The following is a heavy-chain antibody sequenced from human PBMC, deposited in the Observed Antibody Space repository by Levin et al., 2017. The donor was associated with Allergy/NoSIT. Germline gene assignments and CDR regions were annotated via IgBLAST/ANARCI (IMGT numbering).Heavy chain of an antibody. Sequence: GGSLRLSCAASGFTFSNYAMSWVRQAPGKGLEWVSTVSGSSGSTYYADSVKGRFTISRDSSKNTLYLQMDSLTAEDTAVYYCARPPGNIVAGYFDYWGQGTLVTVSS. CDR2: VSGSSGST. CDR1: GFTFSNYA. V-gene: IGHV3-23*01. J-gene: IGHJ4*02. CDR3: ARPPGNIVAGYFDY. D-gene: IGHD5-12*01.